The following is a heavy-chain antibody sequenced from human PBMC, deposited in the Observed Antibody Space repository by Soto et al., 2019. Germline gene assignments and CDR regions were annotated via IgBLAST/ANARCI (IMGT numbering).Heavy chain of an antibody. CDR1: GGYISSSSYY. J-gene: IGHJ3*02. D-gene: IGHD5-12*01. CDR2: IYYSGST. Sequence: QLQLQESAPGLVKPSETMSLTSTVAGGYISSSSYYWGWIRQPTGKGLDWIGSIYYSGSTYYNPSLHSRVTISVETSKNQFALKLSYVTAADTLVYFCARHPNIVATRRLCAFDIWGQGTMVTVSP. V-gene: IGHV4-39*01. CDR3: ARHPNIVATRRLCAFDI.